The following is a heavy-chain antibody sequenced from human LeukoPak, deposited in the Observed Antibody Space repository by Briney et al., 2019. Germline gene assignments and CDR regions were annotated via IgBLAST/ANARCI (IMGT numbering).Heavy chain of an antibody. D-gene: IGHD5-18*01. Sequence: PGGSLRLSCVASGFTFSNYWMYWVRQAPGKGLVWVSRVNTDGSTTNYADSVKGRFTISRDNARNTLYLQMNSLRAEDTAVYYCASGYNYGYSPASHYWGQGTLVTVSS. CDR2: VNTDGSTT. V-gene: IGHV3-74*01. CDR3: ASGYNYGYSPASHY. J-gene: IGHJ4*02. CDR1: GFTFSNYW.